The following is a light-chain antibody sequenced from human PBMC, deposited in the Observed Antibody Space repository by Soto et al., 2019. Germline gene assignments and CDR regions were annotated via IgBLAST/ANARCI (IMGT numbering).Light chain of an antibody. V-gene: IGKV3-20*01. CDR2: GAS. CDR1: QSVSSSY. CDR3: HHYGSSPQT. J-gene: IGKJ2*01. Sequence: EIVLTQSPGTLSLSPGERATLSCRASQSVSSSYLAWYQQKPGQAPRLLIYGASSRATGIPDRFSGSASGTDFTLTISRLEPEDFAVYYCHHYGSSPQTFGQGTRLEMK.